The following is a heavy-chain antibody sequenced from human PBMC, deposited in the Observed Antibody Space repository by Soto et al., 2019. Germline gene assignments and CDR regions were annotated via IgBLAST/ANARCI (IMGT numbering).Heavy chain of an antibody. CDR2: ISYDGSNK. CDR1: GFSFSSYG. J-gene: IGHJ6*02. V-gene: IGHV3-30*18. D-gene: IGHD3-10*01. Sequence: GGSLRLSCAASGFSFSSYGMHWVRQAPGKGLEWVAVISYDGSNKYHADSVKGRFTISRDNSKNTLYLQMNSLRAEDTAVYYCAKDPNGSGNYGMDVWGQGTTVTVSS. CDR3: AKDPNGSGNYGMDV.